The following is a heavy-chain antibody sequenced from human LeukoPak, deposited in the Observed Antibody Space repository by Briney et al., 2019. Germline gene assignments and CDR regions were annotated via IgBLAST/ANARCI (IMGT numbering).Heavy chain of an antibody. J-gene: IGHJ4*02. Sequence: GGSLRLSCAASGFTFSSHWMHWVRQAPGKGLVWVSRLNSDGSSTSYADSVKGRFTISRDNAKNTLYLQMNSLRAEDTAVYYCARGRGYCSGGSCYLYYFDYWGQGTLVTVSS. CDR2: LNSDGSST. CDR1: GFTFSSHW. D-gene: IGHD2-15*01. V-gene: IGHV3-74*01. CDR3: ARGRGYCSGGSCYLYYFDY.